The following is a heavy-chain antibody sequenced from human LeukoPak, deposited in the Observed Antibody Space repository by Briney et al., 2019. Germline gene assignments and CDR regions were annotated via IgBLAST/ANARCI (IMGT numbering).Heavy chain of an antibody. Sequence: ASVKVSCKASGYTFTGYYMHWVRQAPGQGLEWMGWINPNSGGTNYAQKFQGRVTMTRDTSISTAYMELSRLRSDDTAVYYCARALRFLEWLSRWDYYYYMDVWDKGTTVTVSS. CDR2: INPNSGGT. CDR1: GYTFTGYY. V-gene: IGHV1-2*02. J-gene: IGHJ6*03. CDR3: ARALRFLEWLSRWDYYYYMDV. D-gene: IGHD3-3*01.